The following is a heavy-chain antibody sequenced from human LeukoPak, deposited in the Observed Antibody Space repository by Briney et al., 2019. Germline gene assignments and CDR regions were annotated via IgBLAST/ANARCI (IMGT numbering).Heavy chain of an antibody. CDR1: GGSFSGYY. V-gene: IGHV4-34*01. CDR3: ARVPGSGYGDYVAY. J-gene: IGHJ4*02. D-gene: IGHD5-12*01. Sequence: SESLSLTCAVYGGSFSGYYWNWVRQPPGKGLEWIGEINHSGSTNYNPSVKSRVTILVDTSKNQFSLKLRSVTAADAAVYYCARVPGSGYGDYVAYWGQGSLVTVSS. CDR2: INHSGST.